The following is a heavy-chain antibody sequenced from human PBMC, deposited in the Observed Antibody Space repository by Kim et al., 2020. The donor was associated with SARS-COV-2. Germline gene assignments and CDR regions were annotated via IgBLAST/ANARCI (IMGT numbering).Heavy chain of an antibody. CDR1: GFTFSSYA. D-gene: IGHD5-18*01. Sequence: GGSLRLSCAASGFTFSSYAMHWVRQAPGKGLEWVAVISYDGSNKYYADSVKGRFTISRDNSKNTLYLQMNSLRAEDTAVYYCARVSAWQQEAWIQLWLVLGTQDAFDIWGQGTMVTVSS. CDR3: ARVSAWQQEAWIQLWLVLGTQDAFDI. J-gene: IGHJ3*02. V-gene: IGHV3-30*04. CDR2: ISYDGSNK.